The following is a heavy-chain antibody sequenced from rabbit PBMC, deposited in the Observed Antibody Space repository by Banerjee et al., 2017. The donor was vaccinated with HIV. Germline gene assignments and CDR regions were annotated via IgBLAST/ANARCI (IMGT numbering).Heavy chain of an antibody. CDR1: GFSFSNKYV. J-gene: IGHJ6*01. D-gene: IGHD6-1*01. V-gene: IGHV1S45*01. Sequence: QEQLEESGGDLVKPEGSLTITCTASGFSFSNKYVMCWVRQAPGKGLEWIGCINTSSGNTVYASWAKGRFTISKTSSTTVTLQMTSLTVADTATYFCGRDRDGDAGYGSLALWGPGTLVTVS. CDR2: INTSSGNT. CDR3: GRDRDGDAGYGSLAL.